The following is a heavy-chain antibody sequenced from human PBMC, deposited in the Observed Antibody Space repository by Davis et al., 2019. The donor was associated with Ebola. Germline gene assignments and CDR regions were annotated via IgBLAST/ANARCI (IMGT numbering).Heavy chain of an antibody. CDR1: GFTFTHYT. Sequence: GESLKISCAASGFTFTHYTINWVRQAPGKGLEWVSYTSCCNGRTYYADSVKGRFTSSRDSATNSVHLQMDSLRREDTAIYFCAKDRGLSSDAFDVWGQGTMVTVSS. V-gene: IGHV3-21*04. CDR3: AKDRGLSSDAFDV. D-gene: IGHD3-10*01. J-gene: IGHJ3*01. CDR2: TSCCNGRT.